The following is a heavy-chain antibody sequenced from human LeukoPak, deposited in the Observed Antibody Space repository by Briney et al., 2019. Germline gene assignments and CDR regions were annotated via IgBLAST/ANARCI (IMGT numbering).Heavy chain of an antibody. CDR2: ISYIGST. CDR3: ASDSISMNAFDA. CDR1: GGSFTTHY. Sequence: SETLSLTCTVSGGSFTTHYWSWIRQPSGKGLEWIGYISYIGSTNYNPSLKSRVTISIDTSKSEVSLMLTSVTAADTAVYYCASDSISMNAFDAWGQGTMVTVSS. J-gene: IGHJ3*01. V-gene: IGHV4-59*11. D-gene: IGHD3-22*01.